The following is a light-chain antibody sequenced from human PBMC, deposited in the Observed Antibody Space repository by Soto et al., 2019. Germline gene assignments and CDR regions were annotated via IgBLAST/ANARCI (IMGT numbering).Light chain of an antibody. J-gene: IGLJ1*01. V-gene: IGLV2-14*01. CDR3: SSYTGRSTYV. CDR1: SSDVGAYNF. Sequence: QSALTQPASVSGSPGQSITISCTGTSSDVGAYNFVSWSQQHPGKAPKLMIYEVSHRVSGVSDRFSASKSGNTASLTISGLQPGDEADYYCSSYTGRSTYVFGTGTKVTVL. CDR2: EVS.